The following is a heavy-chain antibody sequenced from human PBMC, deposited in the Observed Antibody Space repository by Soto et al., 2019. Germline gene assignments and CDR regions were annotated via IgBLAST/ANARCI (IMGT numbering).Heavy chain of an antibody. Sequence: EVQLVESGGGLVQPGKSLRLSCAASGFTFSRYEMTWVRQAPGKGLEWISYISSTGTTIYYADAVKGRFTISRDNAKNSLFLQMNSLRAADSCVYYCVREEGFLEHGLDVWGQGTTVIVSS. J-gene: IGHJ6*02. CDR3: VREEGFLEHGLDV. CDR1: GFTFSRYE. CDR2: ISSTGTTI. D-gene: IGHD3-3*01. V-gene: IGHV3-48*03.